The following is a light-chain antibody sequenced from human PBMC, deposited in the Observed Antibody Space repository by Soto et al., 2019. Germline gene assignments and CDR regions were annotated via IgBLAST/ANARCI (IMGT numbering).Light chain of an antibody. CDR2: DAS. V-gene: IGKV1-33*01. CDR3: QQYDNLPLT. J-gene: IGKJ4*01. CDR1: QDISNY. Sequence: DIQMTQSPSSLSASVGDRVTITCQASQDISNYLHWYQQKPGKAPKLLIYDASNWETGVSSRFSGSGSGTDFTFTISCLQPEDIATYYCQQYDNLPLTFGGGTKVEI.